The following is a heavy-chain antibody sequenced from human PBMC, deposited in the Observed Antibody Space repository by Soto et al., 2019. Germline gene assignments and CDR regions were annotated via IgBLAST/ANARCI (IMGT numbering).Heavy chain of an antibody. V-gene: IGHV4-39*02. CDR3: AREVITMIVVEHDAFDI. J-gene: IGHJ3*02. Sequence: QLQLQESGPGLVKPSETLSLTCTVSGGSISSSSYYWGWIRQPPGKGLEWIGSIYYSGSTYYNPSLKSRVTISVDTSKNQFSLKLSSVTAADTAVYYCAREVITMIVVEHDAFDIWGQGTMVTVSS. CDR1: GGSISSSSYY. D-gene: IGHD3-22*01. CDR2: IYYSGST.